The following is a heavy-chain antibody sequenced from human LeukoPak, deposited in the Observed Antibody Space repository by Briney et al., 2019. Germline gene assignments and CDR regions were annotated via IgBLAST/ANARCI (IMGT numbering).Heavy chain of an antibody. CDR1: GGSISSSSYY. CDR2: IYYSGST. D-gene: IGHD3-10*01. V-gene: IGHV4-39*01. J-gene: IGHJ4*02. Sequence: SETLSLTCTVSGGSISSSSYYWGWIRQPPGKGLEWIGSIYYSGSTYYNPSLKSRVTISVDTSKNQFSLKLSSVTAADTAVYYCASTAHLLLWFGELSFDYWGQGTLVTVPS. CDR3: ASTAHLLLWFGELSFDY.